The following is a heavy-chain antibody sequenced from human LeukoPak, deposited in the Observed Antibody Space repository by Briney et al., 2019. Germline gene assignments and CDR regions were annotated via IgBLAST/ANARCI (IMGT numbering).Heavy chain of an antibody. Sequence: GGSLRLSCTVSGFTVSSNSMSWVRQAPGKGLEWVSFIYSDNTHYSDSVKGRFTISRDNSKNTLYLQMNSLRAEDTAVYYCARDGGAVAAIDYWGQGTLVTVSS. J-gene: IGHJ4*02. D-gene: IGHD6-19*01. V-gene: IGHV3-66*03. CDR1: GFTVSSNS. CDR3: ARDGGAVAAIDY. CDR2: IYSDNT.